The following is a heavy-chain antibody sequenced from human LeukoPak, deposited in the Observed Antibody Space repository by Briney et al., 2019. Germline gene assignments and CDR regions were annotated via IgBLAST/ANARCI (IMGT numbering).Heavy chain of an antibody. CDR2: ISYDGSNK. D-gene: IGHD6-25*01. CDR1: GGSISSGG. Sequence: PSETLSLTCTVSGGSISSGGYYWSWIRQAPGKGLEWVAVISYDGSNKYYADSVKGRFTISRDNSKNTLYLQMNSLRAEDTAVYYCAKDQAAFSLSFDYWGQGTLVTVSS. CDR3: AKDQAAFSLSFDY. V-gene: IGHV3-30*18. J-gene: IGHJ4*02.